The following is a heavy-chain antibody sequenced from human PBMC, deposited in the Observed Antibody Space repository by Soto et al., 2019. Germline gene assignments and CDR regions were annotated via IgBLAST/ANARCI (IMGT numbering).Heavy chain of an antibody. CDR2: IYYSGST. D-gene: IGHD1-26*01. CDR1: GGSISSYY. J-gene: IGHJ4*02. V-gene: IGHV4-59*01. CDR3: ARDPAATTFAY. Sequence: SETLSLTCTVSGGSISSYYWSWIRQPPGKGLEWIGYIYYSGSTNYNPSLKSRVTISVDTSKNQFSLKLSSVTAADTAVYYCARDPAATTFAYWGQGTLVTVSS.